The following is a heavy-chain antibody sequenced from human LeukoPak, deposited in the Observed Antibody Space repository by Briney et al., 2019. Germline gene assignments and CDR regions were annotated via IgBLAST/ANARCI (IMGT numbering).Heavy chain of an antibody. CDR2: IIPILCIA. D-gene: IGHD2-2*02. CDR1: GGTFSSYT. J-gene: IGHJ4*02. V-gene: IGHV1-69*02. CDR3: ARGPVPAAIRGCFDY. Sequence: SVTVSCKASGGTFSSYTISWVRQAPGQGLEWMGRIIPILCIANDAQKFQGTVTITADTSTRTAYMELSSLRSEDTAVYYRARGPVPAAIRGCFDYWGQGTLVTVSS.